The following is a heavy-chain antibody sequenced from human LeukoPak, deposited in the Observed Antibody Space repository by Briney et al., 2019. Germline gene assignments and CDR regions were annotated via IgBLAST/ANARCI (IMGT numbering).Heavy chain of an antibody. Sequence: GGSLRLSCPASGFTFSSYGMHWVRQAPGKGLEWVAFIRHDGSNKYYADSVKGRFTISRDNSKNTLYLQMNSLRAEDTAVYYCARGGMTASNWFDPWGQGTLVTVSS. CDR3: ARGGMTASNWFDP. J-gene: IGHJ5*02. CDR1: GFTFSSYG. CDR2: IRHDGSNK. D-gene: IGHD2-21*02. V-gene: IGHV3-30*02.